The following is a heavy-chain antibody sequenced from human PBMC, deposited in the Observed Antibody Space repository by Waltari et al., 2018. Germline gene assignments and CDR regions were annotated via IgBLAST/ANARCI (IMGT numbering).Heavy chain of an antibody. CDR3: ARDSLTYYYDSSGSYAFDI. CDR1: GGSISSSSYY. V-gene: IGHV4-39*07. D-gene: IGHD3-22*01. CDR2: IYYSGST. Sequence: QLQLQESGPGLVKPSETLSLTCTVSGGSISSSSYYWGWIRQPPGKGLEWIGSIYYSGSTYYNPALKGRVTISVDTSKNQFSRKLSSVTAADTAVYYCARDSLTYYYDSSGSYAFDIWGQGTMVTVSS. J-gene: IGHJ3*02.